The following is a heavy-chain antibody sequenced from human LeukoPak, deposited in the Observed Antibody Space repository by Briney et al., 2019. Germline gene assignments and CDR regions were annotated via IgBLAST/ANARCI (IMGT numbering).Heavy chain of an antibody. V-gene: IGHV3-53*01. CDR1: GFTVSSNY. Sequence: PGGSLRLSCAASGFTVSSNYMSWVRQAPGKGLEWVSVIYSGGSTYYADSVKGRFAISRDNSKNTLYLQMDSLRGEDTAVYYCARLMGSYLDYWGQGTLVTVSS. J-gene: IGHJ4*02. CDR2: IYSGGST. D-gene: IGHD3-10*01. CDR3: ARLMGSYLDY.